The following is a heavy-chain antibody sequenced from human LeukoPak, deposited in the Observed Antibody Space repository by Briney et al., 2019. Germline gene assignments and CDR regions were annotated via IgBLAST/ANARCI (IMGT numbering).Heavy chain of an antibody. Sequence: GGSLRLSCAASRFTFNSYAMSWVRQAPGKGLEWVSVIGGSNGITFYVGSVKGRFTISRDNSKDTLYLQMNSLRAEDTAVYYCAKVAWFGQHEDDYWGQGTLVTVSS. V-gene: IGHV3-23*01. D-gene: IGHD3-10*01. J-gene: IGHJ4*02. CDR3: AKVAWFGQHEDDY. CDR2: IGGSNGIT. CDR1: RFTFNSYA.